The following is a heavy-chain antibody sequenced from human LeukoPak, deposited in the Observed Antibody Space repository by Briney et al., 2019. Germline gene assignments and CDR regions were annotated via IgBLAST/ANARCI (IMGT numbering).Heavy chain of an antibody. CDR1: GFTFSSYS. Sequence: GGSLRLSCAASGFTFSSYSMNWVRQAPGKGLEWVSYIDSSSSTIYYAASVKGRFTISRDNAKNSLYLQMNSLRAEDTAVYYCASPFDYWGQGTLVTVSS. V-gene: IGHV3-48*01. J-gene: IGHJ4*02. CDR3: ASPFDY. CDR2: IDSSSSTI.